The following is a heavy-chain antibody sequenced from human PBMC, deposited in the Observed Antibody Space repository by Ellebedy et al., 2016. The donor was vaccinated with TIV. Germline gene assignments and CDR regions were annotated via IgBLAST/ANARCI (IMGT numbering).Heavy chain of an antibody. CDR3: ARDLAGYSSSWYYFDY. CDR1: GGTFSSYA. Sequence: AASVKVSCKASGGTFSSYAISWVRQAPGQGLEWMGRIIPILGIANYAQKFQGRVTITADKSTSTAYMELSSLRSEDTAVYYCARDLAGYSSSWYYFDYWGQGTLVTVSS. V-gene: IGHV1-69*04. CDR2: IIPILGIA. J-gene: IGHJ4*02. D-gene: IGHD6-13*01.